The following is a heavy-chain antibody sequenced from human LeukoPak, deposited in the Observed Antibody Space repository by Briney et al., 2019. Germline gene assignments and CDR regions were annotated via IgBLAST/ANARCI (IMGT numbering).Heavy chain of an antibody. V-gene: IGHV3-21*04. CDR2: ISSSSSYI. J-gene: IGHJ4*02. CDR3: TGVGGTESDY. D-gene: IGHD3-16*01. Sequence: GGSLRLSCVASGFTFSSYSMNWVRQAPGKGPEWVSSISSSSSYIYYKDSLKGRFTISRDNAKNSLYLQMNSLRAEDTAVYYCTGVGGTESDYWGQGTLVTVSS. CDR1: GFTFSSYS.